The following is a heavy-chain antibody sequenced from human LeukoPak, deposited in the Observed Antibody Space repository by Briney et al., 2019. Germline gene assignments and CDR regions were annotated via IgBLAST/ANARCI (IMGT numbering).Heavy chain of an antibody. V-gene: IGHV4-31*03. CDR1: GGSISSGGYY. D-gene: IGHD3-22*01. J-gene: IGHJ5*02. CDR3: ARGLYYYDSSGYSNWFDP. Sequence: SETLSLTCTVSGGSISSGGYYWSWIRQHPGKGLEWIGYIYYSGSTNYNPSLKSRVTISVDTSKNQFSLKLSSVTAADTAVYYCARGLYYYDSSGYSNWFDPWGQGTLVTVSS. CDR2: IYYSGST.